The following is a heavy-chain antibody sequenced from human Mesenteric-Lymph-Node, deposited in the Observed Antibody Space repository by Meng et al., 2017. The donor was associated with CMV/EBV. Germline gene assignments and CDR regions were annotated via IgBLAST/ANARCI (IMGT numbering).Heavy chain of an antibody. CDR2: ISSDGSNK. J-gene: IGHJ6*02. CDR3: ARDIGTHYSSWFYYGMDV. V-gene: IGHV3-30*04. Sequence: GESLKISCAASEFTFSSSAMHWVRQAPGKGLEWVAFISSDGSNKYYPDSVKGRFTVSRDNSKNTLYLQMNSLRAEDTAMYYCARDIGTHYSSWFYYGMDVWGQGATVTVSS. CDR1: EFTFSSSA. D-gene: IGHD6-13*01.